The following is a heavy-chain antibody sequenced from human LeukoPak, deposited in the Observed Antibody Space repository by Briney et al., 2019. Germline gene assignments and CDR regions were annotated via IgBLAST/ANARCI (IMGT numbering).Heavy chain of an antibody. J-gene: IGHJ4*02. CDR3: AKEYTGTFSPFPSYFDN. CDR2: IRFDGSSK. D-gene: IGHD1-26*01. CDR1: GFSFSDYA. Sequence: GGSLRLSCGASGFSFSDYAMHWVRQAPGKGLEWVAFIRFDGSSKDYADSVKGRFTISRDNSKNTLYLQMNSLRAEDTAMYYCAKEYTGTFSPFPSYFDNWGQGTLVTVSS. V-gene: IGHV3-30*02.